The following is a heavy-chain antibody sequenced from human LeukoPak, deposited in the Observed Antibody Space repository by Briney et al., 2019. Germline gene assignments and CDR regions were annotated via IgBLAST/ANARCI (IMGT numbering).Heavy chain of an antibody. V-gene: IGHV4-39*01. CDR1: GGSISVSDYY. CDR2: VYYNGDT. Sequence: SETLSLTCTVSGGSISVSDYYWGWIRQPPGKGLEWIGSVYYNGDTYYNPSLRSRVTTSIDTSKNQFSLRLSSVTAADTSVYYCARHRAHSDYIDYWGQGTLVTVSS. CDR3: ARHRAHSDYIDY. D-gene: IGHD3-10*01. J-gene: IGHJ4*02.